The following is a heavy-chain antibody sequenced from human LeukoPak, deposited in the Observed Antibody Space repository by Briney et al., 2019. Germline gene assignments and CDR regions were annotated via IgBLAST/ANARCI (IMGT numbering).Heavy chain of an antibody. CDR2: INAGSGNT. Sequence: ASVKVSCKASGYTFTSYAMHWVRQAPGQRLEWMGWINAGSGNTKYSQKFQGRVTITRDTSASTAYMELSSLRSEDTAVYYCARDRKPAGGNWFDPWGQGTLVTVSS. J-gene: IGHJ5*02. CDR3: ARDRKPAGGNWFDP. CDR1: GYTFTSYA. V-gene: IGHV1-3*01. D-gene: IGHD2-2*01.